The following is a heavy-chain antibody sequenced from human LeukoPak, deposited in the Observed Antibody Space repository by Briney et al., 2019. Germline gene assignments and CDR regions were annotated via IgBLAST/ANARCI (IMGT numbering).Heavy chain of an antibody. D-gene: IGHD2-15*01. CDR3: AKDYCRDGNCPFPFLDS. J-gene: IGHJ4*02. V-gene: IGHV3-64D*06. CDR1: RFTFSSYS. Sequence: GGSLRLSCSASRFTFSSYSMHWVRQAPGKGLEYVSGISSNGGSTYYADSVKGRLTISRDNSKNTVYMQMSSLRAEDTATYYCAKDYCRDGNCPFPFLDSWGQGTLVTVSS. CDR2: ISSNGGST.